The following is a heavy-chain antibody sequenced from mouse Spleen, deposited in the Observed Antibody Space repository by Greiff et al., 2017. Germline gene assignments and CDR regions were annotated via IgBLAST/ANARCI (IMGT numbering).Heavy chain of an antibody. V-gene: IGHV5-6*01. CDR2: ISSGGSYT. CDR1: GFTFSSYG. D-gene: IGHD1-1*01. J-gene: IGHJ2*01. CDR3: ARQGITRYYFDY. Sequence: EVKLVESGGDLVKPGGSLKLSCAASGFTFSSYGMSWVRQTPDKRLEWVATISSGGSYTYYPDSVKGRFTISRDNAKNTLYLQMSSLKSEDTAMYYCARQGITRYYFDYWGQGTTLTVSS.